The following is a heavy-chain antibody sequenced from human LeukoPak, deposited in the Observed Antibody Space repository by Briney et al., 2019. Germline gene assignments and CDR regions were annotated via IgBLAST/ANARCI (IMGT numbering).Heavy chain of an antibody. Sequence: ASVKVSCKASGYTFTGYYMHWVRQAAGQGLEWRGWINPNSGGTNYAQKYQGRVTMTRDTSISTVYMELSRLRSDDTAVYYCARWGKYYYDSSGYYYWGQGTLVSVSS. V-gene: IGHV1-2*02. CDR2: INPNSGGT. J-gene: IGHJ4*02. CDR3: ARWGKYYYDSSGYYY. D-gene: IGHD3-22*01. CDR1: GYTFTGYY.